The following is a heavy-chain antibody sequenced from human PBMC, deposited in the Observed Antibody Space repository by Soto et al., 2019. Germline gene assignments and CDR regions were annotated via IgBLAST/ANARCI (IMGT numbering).Heavy chain of an antibody. CDR1: GYTFTGYY. Sequence: QVQLVQSGAEVKKPGASVKVSCKASGYTFTGYYMHWVRQAPGQGLEWMGWINPNSGGTNYAQKFQGWVTMPRETSISTAYMELSRLRSDDTAVYYCARDMGRYCSGGSCYPGYFQHWGQGTLVTVSS. CDR2: INPNSGGT. V-gene: IGHV1-2*04. J-gene: IGHJ1*01. CDR3: ARDMGRYCSGGSCYPGYFQH. D-gene: IGHD2-15*01.